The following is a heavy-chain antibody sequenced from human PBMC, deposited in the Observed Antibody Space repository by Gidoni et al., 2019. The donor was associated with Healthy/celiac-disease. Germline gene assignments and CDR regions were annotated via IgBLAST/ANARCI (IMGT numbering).Heavy chain of an antibody. CDR2: ISYDGSNK. CDR3: ARDLSAVVPAFNYYGMDV. CDR1: GFTFSSYA. Sequence: QVQLVESGGGVVQPGRSLRLSCAASGFTFSSYAMHWVRQAPGNGLEWVAVISYDGSNKYYADSVKGRFTISRDNSKNTLYLQMNSLRAEDTAVYYCARDLSAVVPAFNYYGMDVWGQGTTVTVSS. V-gene: IGHV3-30*04. J-gene: IGHJ6*02. D-gene: IGHD2-2*01.